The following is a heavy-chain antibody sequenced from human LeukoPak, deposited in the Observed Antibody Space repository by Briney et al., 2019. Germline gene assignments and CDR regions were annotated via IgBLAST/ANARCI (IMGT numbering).Heavy chain of an antibody. V-gene: IGHV3-30*02. J-gene: IGHJ4*02. CDR3: ARDHLNMVRGVIRGYFDY. CDR2: IRYDGSNK. Sequence: PGRSLRLSCAASGFTFSSYGMHWVRQAPGKGLEWVAFIRYDGSNKYYADSVKGRFTISRDNSKNTLYLQMNSLRAEDTAVYYCARDHLNMVRGVIRGYFDYWGQGTLVTVSS. CDR1: GFTFSSYG. D-gene: IGHD3-10*01.